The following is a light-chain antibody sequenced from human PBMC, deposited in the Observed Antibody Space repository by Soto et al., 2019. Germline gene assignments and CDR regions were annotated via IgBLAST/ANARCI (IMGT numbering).Light chain of an antibody. CDR2: AAS. CDR1: QSISGY. CDR3: QQTYSTPWT. V-gene: IGKV1-39*01. J-gene: IGKJ1*01. Sequence: DIQMTQSPSSLSASVGDRVTIACRASQSISGYLNWYQQKPGKAPELLIHAASSLQSGVPSRFSGSGSGTDFTLTITSLQPEDFATYFCQQTYSTPWTFGQGTRVEI.